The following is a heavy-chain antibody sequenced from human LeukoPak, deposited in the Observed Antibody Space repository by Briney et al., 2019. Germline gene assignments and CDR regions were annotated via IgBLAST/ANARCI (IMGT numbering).Heavy chain of an antibody. CDR3: ASSIVVPGHY. CDR2: IGGDGTTT. J-gene: IGHJ4*02. D-gene: IGHD6-19*01. V-gene: IGHV3-74*01. Sequence: PGGSLRLSCTASGFTFSSYWMHWVRQAPGKGLVWVSHIGGDGTTTGYADSVKGRFTISRDNAKNTLYLQMNSLGVEDTAVYYCASSIVVPGHYWGQGTLVTVSS. CDR1: GFTFSSYW.